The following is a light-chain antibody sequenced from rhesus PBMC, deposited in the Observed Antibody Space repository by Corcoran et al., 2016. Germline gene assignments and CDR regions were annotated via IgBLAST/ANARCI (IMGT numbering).Light chain of an antibody. CDR2: DAS. Sequence: EIAMTQSPATLSLSPGERATLPCSASQSVSSSLAWYQQKPAQAPRLLICDASTRVTGIPDRVSGRGSGTDFTPTISSLEPGDVALYHCRQHSNWYSFGQGTKVKIK. J-gene: IGKJ2*01. V-gene: IGKV3-24*01. CDR1: QSVSSS. CDR3: RQHSNWYS.